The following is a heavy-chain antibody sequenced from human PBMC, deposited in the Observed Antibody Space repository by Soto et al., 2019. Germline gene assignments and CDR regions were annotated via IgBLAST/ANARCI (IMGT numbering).Heavy chain of an antibody. CDR3: ARRRYSSVTADRPFDY. CDR2: IYYSGTT. J-gene: IGHJ4*02. CDR1: GDSISSYY. Sequence: SETLSLTCTVSGDSISSYYWSWIRQPPGKGLEWIGYIYYSGTTNYNPSLKSRVTISVDTSKNQFSLKLSSVTAADTAMYYCARRRYSSVTADRPFDYWGQG. V-gene: IGHV4-59*01. D-gene: IGHD6-19*01.